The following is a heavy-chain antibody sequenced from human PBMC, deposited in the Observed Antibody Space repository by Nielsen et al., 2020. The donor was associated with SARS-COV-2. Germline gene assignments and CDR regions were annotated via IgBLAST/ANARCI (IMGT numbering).Heavy chain of an antibody. D-gene: IGHD5-18*01. CDR3: AKPSRGYNYGYDFDY. Sequence: GESLKISCAASGFRFTSYSMNWVRQAPGKGLEWVSAISGNGVSTYYADSVKGRFTISRDNSKNTVYLQMNSLGAEDTALYYCAKPSRGYNYGYDFDYWGQGTLVTVSS. CDR2: ISGNGVST. CDR1: GFRFTSYS. V-gene: IGHV3-23*01. J-gene: IGHJ4*02.